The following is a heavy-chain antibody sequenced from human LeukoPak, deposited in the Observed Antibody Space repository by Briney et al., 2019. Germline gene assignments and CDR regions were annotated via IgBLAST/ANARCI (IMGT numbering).Heavy chain of an antibody. CDR3: AKDQFYDSTGYNFDD. D-gene: IGHD3-22*01. V-gene: IGHV3-23*01. J-gene: IGHJ4*02. CDR1: GFTFGKYA. Sequence: GGSLRLSCVASGFTFGKYAMGWVRQAPGERLECVSGITSSGAGASYADSVKGRFTISRDNSKNTLYLQMNSLRAEDTAVYYCAKDQFYDSTGYNFDDWGQGTLVSVSS. CDR2: ITSSGAGA.